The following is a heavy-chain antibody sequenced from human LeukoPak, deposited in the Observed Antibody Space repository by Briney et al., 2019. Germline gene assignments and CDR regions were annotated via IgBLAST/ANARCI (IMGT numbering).Heavy chain of an antibody. CDR1: GGSISGYY. Sequence: SETLSLTCTVSGGSISGYYWIWIRQPPGKGLEWIGYIYSSGTTKYNPSLRSRVTISVDTSKMQFSLNLSSVTAADTAPYFCTRRGPYFNYYMDGWGKGTTVTVSS. V-gene: IGHV4-59*01. J-gene: IGHJ6*03. CDR3: TRRGPYFNYYMDG. CDR2: IYSSGTT.